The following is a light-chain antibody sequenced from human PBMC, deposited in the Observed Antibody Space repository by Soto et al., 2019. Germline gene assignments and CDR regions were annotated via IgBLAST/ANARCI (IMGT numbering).Light chain of an antibody. CDR2: GAS. V-gene: IGKV3-20*01. CDR1: ESISRDY. J-gene: IGKJ2*01. Sequence: EIVLTQSPGTLSLSPGQRATLSCRASESISRDYLAWYQQRLGQAPRLLIYGASSGATGIPDRFSGSGSGTDFTLTISRLEPEDFAIYDCQQYGGVPYTFGQGTKLEIK. CDR3: QQYGGVPYT.